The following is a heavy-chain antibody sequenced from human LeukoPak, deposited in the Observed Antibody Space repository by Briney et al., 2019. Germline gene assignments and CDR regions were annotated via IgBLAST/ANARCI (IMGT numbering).Heavy chain of an antibody. CDR1: GFTFSSHW. J-gene: IGHJ4*02. V-gene: IGHV3-74*01. CDR2: INTDGSAI. Sequence: GGSLRLSCEASGFTFSSHWMHRVRQAPGKGLVWVSRINTDGSAIFYADSVKGRFTISRDNAKNTVYLEMNSLRAEDTAVYHCARGSYHQWYFDYWGQGTLVTVSS. CDR3: ARGSYHQWYFDY. D-gene: IGHD1-26*01.